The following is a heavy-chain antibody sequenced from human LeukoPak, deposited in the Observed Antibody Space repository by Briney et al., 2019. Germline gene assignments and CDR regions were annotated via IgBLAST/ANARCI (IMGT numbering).Heavy chain of an antibody. D-gene: IGHD2-15*01. Sequence: GGSLRLSCVASGFSFTSYWMSWVRQAPGKDLEFVANINQDAGTTNYVDSVKGRFTISRDNAENSLYLQMSSLRAEDTALYYCARDSGWSSFDIWGQGIMVTASS. CDR3: ARDSGWSSFDI. V-gene: IGHV3-7*03. CDR2: INQDAGTT. CDR1: GFSFTSYW. J-gene: IGHJ3*02.